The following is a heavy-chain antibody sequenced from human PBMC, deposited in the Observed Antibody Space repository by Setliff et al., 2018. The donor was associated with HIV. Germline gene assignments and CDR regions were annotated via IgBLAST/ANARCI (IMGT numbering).Heavy chain of an antibody. V-gene: IGHV4-34*01. Sequence: SETLSLTCAVYGGSFSGFYWSWIRQPPGKGLEWIGEVHHSGSTNYNPSLKSRVTISVDTSKNQVSLRLSPVTAADTAVYYCARGHLHDTSGYYLRGFGICGQGPMVTVSS. D-gene: IGHD3-22*01. CDR1: GGSFSGFY. J-gene: IGHJ3*02. CDR3: ARGHLHDTSGYYLRGFGI. CDR2: VHHSGST.